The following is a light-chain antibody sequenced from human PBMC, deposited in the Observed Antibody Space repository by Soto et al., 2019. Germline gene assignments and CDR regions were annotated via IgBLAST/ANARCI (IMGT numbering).Light chain of an antibody. J-gene: IGKJ1*01. Sequence: DIQMTQSPSSLSASVGDRVTITCQASQDISNYLNWYQQKPGKAPKLLIYDASNLETGVPSRFSGSGSGTDFTFTISSLQPGDFATYYCQHYNTYPWTFGQGTKVEIK. V-gene: IGKV1-33*01. CDR2: DAS. CDR1: QDISNY. CDR3: QHYNTYPWT.